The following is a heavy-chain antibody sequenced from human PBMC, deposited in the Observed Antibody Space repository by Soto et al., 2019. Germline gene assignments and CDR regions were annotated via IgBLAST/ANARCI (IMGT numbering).Heavy chain of an antibody. CDR1: GGTFSSYA. J-gene: IGHJ6*02. Sequence: QVQLVQSGAEVKKPGSSVKVSCKASGGTFSSYAISWVRQAPGQGLEWMGGIIPIFGTANYAQKFQGRVTITADESTSTAYMELRSLRSEDTAVYYCAMGVAVAGTDYYYGMDVWGQGTTVTVSS. V-gene: IGHV1-69*01. CDR2: IIPIFGTA. CDR3: AMGVAVAGTDYYYGMDV. D-gene: IGHD6-19*01.